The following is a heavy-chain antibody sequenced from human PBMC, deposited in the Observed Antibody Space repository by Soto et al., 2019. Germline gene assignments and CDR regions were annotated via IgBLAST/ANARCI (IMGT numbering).Heavy chain of an antibody. CDR3: ARESGYDSHFDY. J-gene: IGHJ4*02. V-gene: IGHV3-30-3*01. CDR2: ISYDGSNK. CDR1: GFTFSSYA. Sequence: GGSLRLSCAASGFTFSSYAMHGVRQAPGKGLEWVAVISYDGSNKYYADSVKGRFTISRDNSKNTLYLQMNSLRAEDTAVYYCARESGYDSHFDYWGQGTLVTVSS. D-gene: IGHD5-12*01.